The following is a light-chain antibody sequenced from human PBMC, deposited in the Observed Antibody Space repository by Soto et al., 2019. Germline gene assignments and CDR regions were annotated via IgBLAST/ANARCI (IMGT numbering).Light chain of an antibody. Sequence: DIQMTQSPSSVSASVGDRVTITCRASQPISSWLAWYQQKPGEAPKLLIFAASTLQSGVPSRFSGRGAGTHFTLTISSLQPEDSAIYYCQLANSFPTFGPGTKVDIK. CDR2: AAS. CDR1: QPISSW. CDR3: QLANSFPT. J-gene: IGKJ3*01. V-gene: IGKV1-12*01.